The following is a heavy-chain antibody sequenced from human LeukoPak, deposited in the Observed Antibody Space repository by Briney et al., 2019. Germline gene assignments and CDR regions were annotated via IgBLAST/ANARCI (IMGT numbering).Heavy chain of an antibody. CDR1: GGSISSYY. V-gene: IGHV4-59*12. CDR3: ARVSFFRWAATRPSYYYYYMDV. CDR2: IYYSGST. Sequence: PSETLSLTCTVSGGSISSYYWSWIRQPPGKGLEWIGYIYYSGSTNYNPSLKSRVTISVDTSKNQFSLKLSSVTAADTAVYYCARVSFFRWAATRPSYYYYYMDVWGQGTTVTISS. D-gene: IGHD2-15*01. J-gene: IGHJ6*03.